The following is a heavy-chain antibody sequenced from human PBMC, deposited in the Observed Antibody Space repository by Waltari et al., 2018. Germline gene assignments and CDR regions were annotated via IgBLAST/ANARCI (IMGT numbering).Heavy chain of an antibody. J-gene: IGHJ3*02. CDR2: IYTSGST. D-gene: IGHD3-22*01. V-gene: IGHV4-61*02. Sequence: QVQLQESGPGLVKPSQTLSLTCTVSGGSISSGSYYWSWIRPPAGKGLEWIGRIYTSGSTNYNPSLKRRVTISVDTSKNQFSLKLSSVTAADTAVYYCARASYYDSSGYSRPDAFDIWGQGTMVTVSS. CDR3: ARASYYDSSGYSRPDAFDI. CDR1: GGSISSGSYY.